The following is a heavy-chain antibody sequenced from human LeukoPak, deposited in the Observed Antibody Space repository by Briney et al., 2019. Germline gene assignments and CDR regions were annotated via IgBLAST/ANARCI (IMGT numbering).Heavy chain of an antibody. V-gene: IGHV4-61*08. Sequence: PSETLSLTCTVSGGSISSGGYFWSWIRQPPGKGLEWIGYIYYSGNTYYNPSLKSRVTISVNTSKNQFSLKLSSVTAADTAVYYCAREYYVSSRNYAFDIWGQGTMVTVSS. CDR2: IYYSGNT. CDR1: GGSISSGGYF. D-gene: IGHD3-22*01. CDR3: AREYYVSSRNYAFDI. J-gene: IGHJ3*02.